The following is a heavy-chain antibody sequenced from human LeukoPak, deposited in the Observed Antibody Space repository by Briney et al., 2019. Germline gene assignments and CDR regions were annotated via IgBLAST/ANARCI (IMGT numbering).Heavy chain of an antibody. Sequence: PSETLSLTCAVYGGSFSGYYWSWIRQPPGKGLEWIGEINHSGSTNYNPSLKSRVTISVDKSKNQFSLKVTSVTAADMAVYYCARGDDGLHNWGQGMLVTVSS. CDR3: ARGDDGLHN. J-gene: IGHJ4*02. CDR1: GGSFSGYY. V-gene: IGHV4-34*01. CDR2: INHSGST. D-gene: IGHD4-17*01.